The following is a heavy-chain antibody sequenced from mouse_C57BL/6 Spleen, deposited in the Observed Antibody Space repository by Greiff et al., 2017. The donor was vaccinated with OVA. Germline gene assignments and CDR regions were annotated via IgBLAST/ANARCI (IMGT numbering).Heavy chain of an antibody. CDR2: ISSGGSYT. CDR1: GFTFSSYG. D-gene: IGHD1-1*01. CDR3: ARHDYGSSSFDY. Sequence: DVKLVESGGDLVKPGGSLKLSCAASGFTFSSYGMSWVRQTPDKRLEWVATISSGGSYTYYPDSLKGRFTISRDNAKNTLYLQMSSLKSEDTAMYYCARHDYGSSSFDYWGQGTTLTVSS. V-gene: IGHV5-6*02. J-gene: IGHJ2*01.